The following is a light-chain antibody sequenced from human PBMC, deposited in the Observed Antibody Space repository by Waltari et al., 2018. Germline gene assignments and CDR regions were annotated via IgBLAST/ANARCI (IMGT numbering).Light chain of an antibody. J-gene: IGKJ3*01. CDR3: QQSYRTLT. CDR1: QTISNY. CDR2: AAS. V-gene: IGKV1-39*01. Sequence: DIQMTQSPSSLSASVGDRVTITCRASQTISNYLNWYQQKPGKAPKLLIDAASSLQSGVPSRVSGSGSGTDFTLTINSLQPEDFATYYCQQSYRTLTFGPGTKVDLQ.